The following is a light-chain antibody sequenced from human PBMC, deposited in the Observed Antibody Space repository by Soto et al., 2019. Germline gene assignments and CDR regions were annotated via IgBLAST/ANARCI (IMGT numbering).Light chain of an antibody. CDR1: QSVSNNY. CDR2: AAS. Sequence: EIVLTQYPGTLSLSPGERATLSCRASQSVSNNYLAWYQQKPGQAPRLLIYAASSRATGIPDRFSGSGSGTDFTLTISRLEPEDSAVYYCQQYGSSPTWTFGQGTKVDI. J-gene: IGKJ1*01. CDR3: QQYGSSPTWT. V-gene: IGKV3-20*01.